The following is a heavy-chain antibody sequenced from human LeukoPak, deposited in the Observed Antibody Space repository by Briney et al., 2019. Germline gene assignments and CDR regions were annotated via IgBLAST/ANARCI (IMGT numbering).Heavy chain of an antibody. CDR3: ARGRILAAAAPIDY. V-gene: IGHV1-46*01. CDR2: ITPSGGST. Sequence: ASVKVSCKASGYTFTNYYMHLVRQAAGQGLEGRGIITPSGGSTSYAQKFQGRVTMTRDTSTSTVYMELSSLRSEDTAVYYCARGRILAAAAPIDYWGQGTLVTVSS. D-gene: IGHD6-13*01. CDR1: GYTFTNYY. J-gene: IGHJ4*02.